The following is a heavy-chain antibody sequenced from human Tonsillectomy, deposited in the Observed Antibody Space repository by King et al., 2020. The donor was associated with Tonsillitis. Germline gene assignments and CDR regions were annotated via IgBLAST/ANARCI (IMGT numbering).Heavy chain of an antibody. CDR3: ARDYDTFPNRIQAPPD. J-gene: IGHJ4*02. CDR2: IYSSDMT. D-gene: IGHD3-9*01. Sequence: VQLVESGGGLVQPGGSLRLSCAASGFTVSSNYMSWVRQAPGKGLEWVSVIYSSDMTYYADSVKGRFTISRDNSKNTLYLQMNSLRAEDTAMYYCARDYDTFPNRIQAPPDWGQGTLVTVSS. V-gene: IGHV3-66*01. CDR1: GFTVSSNY.